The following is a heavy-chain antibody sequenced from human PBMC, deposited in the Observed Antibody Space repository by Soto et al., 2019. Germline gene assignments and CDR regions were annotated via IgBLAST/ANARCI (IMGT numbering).Heavy chain of an antibody. Sequence: GGSLRLSCAASGFSVSSNGMSWVRLAPGKGKEWDSVIYSGGSTYYADSVKGRFTISRDNSKNTLYLQMNSLRAEDTAVYYCSRDEFYCGGECDPPFYYGMDVWGQGNNVTVSS. CDR1: GFSVSSNG. J-gene: IGHJ6*02. CDR2: IYSGGST. CDR3: SRDEFYCGGECDPPFYYGMDV. V-gene: IGHV3-66*01. D-gene: IGHD2-21*01.